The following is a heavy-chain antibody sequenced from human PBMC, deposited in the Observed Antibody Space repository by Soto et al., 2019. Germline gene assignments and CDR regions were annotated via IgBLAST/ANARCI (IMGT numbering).Heavy chain of an antibody. CDR3: ARSDHYYYDSSGYWDY. CDR2: IYYSGST. V-gene: IGHV4-59*08. D-gene: IGHD3-22*01. Sequence: SETLSLTRTVSGGSISSYYWSWIRQPPGKGLEWIGYIYYSGSTNYNPSLKSRLTISVDTSKNQFSLKLSSVTAADTAVYYCARSDHYYYDSSGYWDYWGQGTLVTVS. J-gene: IGHJ4*02. CDR1: GGSISSYY.